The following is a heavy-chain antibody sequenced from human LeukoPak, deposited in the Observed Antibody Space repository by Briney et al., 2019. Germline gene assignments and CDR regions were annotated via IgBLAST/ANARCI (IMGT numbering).Heavy chain of an antibody. V-gene: IGHV3-74*01. Sequence: GPSLRLSCAASGITFSNYWTHCVRQAPGEWLVSVSRISSDGSSTNYADSVKGRFTISRDNAKNTLYLQMNSLRAEDTAVYYCAKGGGKVQDYWGQGALVSVCS. J-gene: IGHJ4*02. CDR1: GITFSNYW. CDR2: ISSDGSST. CDR3: AKGGGKVQDY. D-gene: IGHD4-23*01.